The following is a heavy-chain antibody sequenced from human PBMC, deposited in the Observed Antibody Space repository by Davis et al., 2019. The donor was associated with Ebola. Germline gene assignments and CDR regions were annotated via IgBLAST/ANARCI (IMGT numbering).Heavy chain of an antibody. CDR3: ARLGYCSGGSCYGLDY. Sequence: GGSLRLSCAASGFTFSSSWMSWVRQAQGKGTEWVSYISSSSSYTNYADSVKGRFTISRDNAKNSLYLQMNSLRAEDTAVYYCARLGYCSGGSCYGLDYWGQGTLVTVSS. J-gene: IGHJ4*02. V-gene: IGHV3-21*05. CDR1: GFTFSSSW. CDR2: ISSSSSYT. D-gene: IGHD2-15*01.